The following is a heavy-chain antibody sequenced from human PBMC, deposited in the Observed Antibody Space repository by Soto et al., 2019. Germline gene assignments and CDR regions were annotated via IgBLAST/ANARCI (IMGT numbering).Heavy chain of an antibody. J-gene: IGHJ3*01. D-gene: IGHD2-15*01. V-gene: IGHV3-30*04. Sequence: QELLVQSGGGVVQPGSSLRLSCAASGFTFRTYAMHWVRQAPGKGLEWVAVFSYDGKPQYYVDSVNGRFSVSSDTSENTLYLQMNSLRLDDTAMYFCARDKGGGFCSGGTCYNDALDVWGQGTMVTVSS. CDR3: ARDKGGGFCSGGTCYNDALDV. CDR2: FSYDGKPQ. CDR1: GFTFRTYA.